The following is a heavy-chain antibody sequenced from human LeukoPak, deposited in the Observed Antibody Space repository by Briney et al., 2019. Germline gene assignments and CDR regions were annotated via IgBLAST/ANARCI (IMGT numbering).Heavy chain of an antibody. D-gene: IGHD3-10*01. CDR3: AKEMLRGYYYYGMDV. V-gene: IGHV3-23*01. CDR2: ISETGGGT. CDR1: RFTFSSYG. J-gene: IGHJ6*02. Sequence: GGSLRLSCAASRFTFSSYGMTWVRQAPGKGLEWVSTISETGGGTFYADSVKGRFTISRDNSQNTLFLQMNRLRADDTAIYYCAKEMLRGYYYYGMDVWGQGTTVTVSS.